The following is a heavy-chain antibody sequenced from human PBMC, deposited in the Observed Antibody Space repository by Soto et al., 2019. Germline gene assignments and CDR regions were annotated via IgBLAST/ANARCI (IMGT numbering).Heavy chain of an antibody. CDR1: GFTVSSYS. Sequence: GGSLRLSCAASGFTVSSYSMSLFRLAPGKGLEWVSAISGSGGSTYYADSVKGRFIISRDNSKNTLYLRMNSLRAEDTAIYYCARGVPDSTNYLGWFASWGRGTLVTVSS. D-gene: IGHD4-4*01. J-gene: IGHJ5*01. CDR3: ARGVPDSTNYLGWFAS. V-gene: IGHV3-23*01. CDR2: ISGSGGST.